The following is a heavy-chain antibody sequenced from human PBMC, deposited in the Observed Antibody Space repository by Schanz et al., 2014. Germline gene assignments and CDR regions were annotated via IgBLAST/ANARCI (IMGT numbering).Heavy chain of an antibody. J-gene: IGHJ3*01. CDR1: NYIFTKYY. D-gene: IGHD3-10*01. Sequence: QVQMVQSGAEVKKPGASVKLSCKASNYIFTKYYMHWVRQAPGQGLEWMGRIIPILDKTNYAQKFQGRVTMTEDTSTETAYMELSGLRSGDTAVYYCATNSPFRMVRGSNAFDAWGQGTMVTVSS. CDR3: ATNSPFRMVRGSNAFDA. V-gene: IGHV1-46*03. CDR2: IIPILDKT.